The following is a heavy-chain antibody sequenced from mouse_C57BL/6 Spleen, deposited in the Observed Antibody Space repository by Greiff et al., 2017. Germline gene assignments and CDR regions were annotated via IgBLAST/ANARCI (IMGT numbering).Heavy chain of an antibody. Sequence: QVQLQQPGAELVRPGSSVKLSCKASGYTFTSYWMHWVKQRPIQGLEWIGNIDPSDSETHYNQKFKDKATLTVDKSSSTAYMQLSSLTSEDSAVYYCARRYYGSSSFFDYWGQGTTLTVSS. J-gene: IGHJ2*01. CDR2: IDPSDSET. CDR3: ARRYYGSSSFFDY. V-gene: IGHV1-52*01. CDR1: GYTFTSYW. D-gene: IGHD1-1*01.